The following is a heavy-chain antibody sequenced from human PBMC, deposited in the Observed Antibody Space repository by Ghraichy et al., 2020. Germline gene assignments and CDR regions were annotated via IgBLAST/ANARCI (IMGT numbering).Heavy chain of an antibody. CDR2: VDHSGNT. V-gene: IGHV4-38-2*02. J-gene: IGHJ4*02. CDR1: GYSISSAYY. CDR3: ARGYTYGPHFDY. Sequence: SETLSLTCTVSGYSISSAYYWGWSLQPPGKGLEWIGSVDHSGNTSYKSSLESRVTISVDTSKNKFSLKLSCVTAADTAVYYCARGYTYGPHFDYWGQGTLVTVPS. D-gene: IGHD5-18*01.